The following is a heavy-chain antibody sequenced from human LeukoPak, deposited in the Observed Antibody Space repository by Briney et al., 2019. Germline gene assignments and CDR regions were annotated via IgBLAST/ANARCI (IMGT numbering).Heavy chain of an antibody. V-gene: IGHV3-21*01. CDR3: ARTLFCSSTSCYKGDFDY. CDR2: ISSSSSYI. J-gene: IGHJ4*02. Sequence: GGSLRLSYAASGFTFSSCSMNWVRQAPGKGLEWVSSISSSSSYIYYADSVKGRFTISRDNAKNSLYLQMNSLRAEDTAVYYCARTLFCSSTSCYKGDFDYWGQGTLVTVSS. CDR1: GFTFSSCS. D-gene: IGHD2-2*02.